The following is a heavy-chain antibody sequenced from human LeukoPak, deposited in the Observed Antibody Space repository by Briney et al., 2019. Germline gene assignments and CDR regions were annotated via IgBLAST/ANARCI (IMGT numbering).Heavy chain of an antibody. CDR2: PNGDGSIT. D-gene: IGHD5-18*01. V-gene: IGHV3-74*01. Sequence: GGSLRLSCAASGFTFSNYWMHWVRQAPGKGLVWVSRPNGDGSITDYADSVKGRFTISRDNAKNTPYLQMNSLRAEDTAVYYCAREGLSYGYPYWGQGTLVSVSS. CDR1: GFTFSNYW. CDR3: AREGLSYGYPY. J-gene: IGHJ4*02.